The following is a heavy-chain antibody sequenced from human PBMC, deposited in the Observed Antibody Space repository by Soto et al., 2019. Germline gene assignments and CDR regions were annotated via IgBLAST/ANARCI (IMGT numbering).Heavy chain of an antibody. CDR3: TRAMSSIDF. J-gene: IGHJ4*02. Sequence: SETLSLTCTVSGASIKSTDYYWSWIRQAPGKGLEWIGCLYYGTSTYYTPSLKSRVTISVDASKNQVSLNLTSVTAADTAVYYCTRAMSSIDFWGQGTLVTVSS. CDR1: GASIKSTDYY. V-gene: IGHV4-61*08. CDR2: LYYGTST.